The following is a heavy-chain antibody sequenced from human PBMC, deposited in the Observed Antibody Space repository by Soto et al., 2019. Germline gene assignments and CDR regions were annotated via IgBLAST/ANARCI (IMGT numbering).Heavy chain of an antibody. Sequence: QVQLRESGPGLVKPSGTLFLTCAVSSGSVNSSNWWSWVRQPPGKGLEWIGEIYHGRSANSNPSLRRSVTMSVYKSNSQVFLQLSSVTAADTAVYYCASDAAAAGTFDSWGQGTLVTVSS. CDR3: ASDAAAAGTFDS. J-gene: IGHJ4*02. V-gene: IGHV4-4*02. CDR2: IYHGRSA. D-gene: IGHD6-13*01. CDR1: SGSVNSSNW.